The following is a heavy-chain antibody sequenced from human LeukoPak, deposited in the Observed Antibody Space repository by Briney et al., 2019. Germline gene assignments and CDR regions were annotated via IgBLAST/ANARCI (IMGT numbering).Heavy chain of an antibody. CDR3: VQNGDDSNDDVAAFDI. V-gene: IGHV1-69*10. D-gene: IGHD4-4*01. J-gene: IGHJ3*02. CDR1: GCTFSSYA. CDR2: VIPILGLA. Sequence: SSVTVSCKASGCTFSSYAFSLVRQAPAPGMEWVGGVIPILGLANYAQKFPGRVTITEDKSTSQEYMELSSLRTEDTAVYSGVQNGDDSNDDVAAFDIWGQGTMVTVSS.